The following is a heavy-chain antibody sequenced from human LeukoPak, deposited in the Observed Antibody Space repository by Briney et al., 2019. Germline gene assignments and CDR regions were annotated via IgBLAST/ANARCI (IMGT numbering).Heavy chain of an antibody. CDR3: ARAPRDIVVVPAAPFDDYYYYYYMDV. Sequence: GASVKVSCKASGGTFISYAISWVRQAPGQGLEWMGGIIPIFGTANYAQKLQGRVTITTDDSTSTAYMELSRLRSEDTAVYYCARAPRDIVVVPAAPFDDYYYYYYMDVWGKGTTVTVSS. CDR1: GGTFISYA. D-gene: IGHD2-2*01. J-gene: IGHJ6*03. CDR2: IIPIFGTA. V-gene: IGHV1-69*05.